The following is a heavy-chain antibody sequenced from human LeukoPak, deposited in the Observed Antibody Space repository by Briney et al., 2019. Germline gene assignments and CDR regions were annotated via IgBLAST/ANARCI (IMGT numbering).Heavy chain of an antibody. V-gene: IGHV4-39*07. CDR3: ARGACGGDCYLV. Sequence: SETLSLTCTVSGCSISSSSYYWGWIRQPPGKGLEWIGSIYYSGSTYYNPSLKSRVTISVDTSKNQFSLKLGSVTAADTAVYYCARGACGGDCYLVWGQGALVTVSS. CDR1: GCSISSSSYY. CDR2: IYYSGST. J-gene: IGHJ4*02. D-gene: IGHD2-21*02.